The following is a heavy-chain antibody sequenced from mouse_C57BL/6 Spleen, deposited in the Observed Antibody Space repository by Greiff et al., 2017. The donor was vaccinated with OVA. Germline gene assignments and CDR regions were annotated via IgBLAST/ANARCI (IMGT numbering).Heavy chain of an antibody. Sequence: SGAELVKPGASVKISCKASGYAFSSYWMNWVKQRPGKGLEWIGQIYPGDGDTNYNGKFKGKATLTADKSSSTAYMQLSSLTSEDSAVYVCARPSSGSLYAMDYWGQGTSVTVSS. CDR3: ARPSSGSLYAMDY. CDR2: IYPGDGDT. D-gene: IGHD3-2*02. J-gene: IGHJ4*01. V-gene: IGHV1-80*01. CDR1: GYAFSSYW.